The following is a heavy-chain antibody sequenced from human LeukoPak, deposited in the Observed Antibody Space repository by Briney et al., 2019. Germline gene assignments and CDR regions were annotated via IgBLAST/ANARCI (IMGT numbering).Heavy chain of an antibody. Sequence: GGSLRLSCAASGFTFSSYGMHWVRQAPGKGLEWVAFIRYDGSDKYYADSVNGRFTISRDNSKNTLYLEMNSLRAEDTAVYYWEKDDLGTAFYFDHWGQGTLVTVSS. CDR1: GFTFSSYG. D-gene: IGHD5-18*01. J-gene: IGHJ4*02. V-gene: IGHV3-30*02. CDR3: EKDDLGTAFYFDH. CDR2: IRYDGSDK.